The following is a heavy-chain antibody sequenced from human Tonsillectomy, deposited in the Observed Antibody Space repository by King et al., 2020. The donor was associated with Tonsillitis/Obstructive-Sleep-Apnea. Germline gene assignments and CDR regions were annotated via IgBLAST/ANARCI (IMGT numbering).Heavy chain of an antibody. CDR1: GFTFSSYA. J-gene: IGHJ4*02. CDR3: AKGGITIFGVVINPIDY. CDR2: ISGSGGSP. D-gene: IGHD3-3*01. Sequence: VQLVESGGGLVQPGGSLRLSCAASGFTFSSYAMRWVRQAPGKGLEWVSAISGSGGSPYYADSVKGRFTISRDNSKNTLYLQMNSLRAEDTAVNYCAKGGITIFGVVINPIDYWGQGTLVTVSS. V-gene: IGHV3-23*04.